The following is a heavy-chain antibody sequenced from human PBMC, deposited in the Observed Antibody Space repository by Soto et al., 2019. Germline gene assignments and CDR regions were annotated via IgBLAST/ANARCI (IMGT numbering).Heavy chain of an antibody. CDR1: GGTFSSYA. CDR3: ARETPLVVVKPRADYYYGMDV. CDR2: IIPIFGTA. J-gene: IGHJ6*02. V-gene: IGHV1-69*13. D-gene: IGHD3-22*01. Sequence: SVKVSCKASGGTFSSYAISWVRQAPGQGLEWMGGIIPIFGTANYAQKFQGRVTITADESTSTAYMELSSLRSEDTAVYYCARETPLVVVKPRADYYYGMDVWGQGTTVTVSS.